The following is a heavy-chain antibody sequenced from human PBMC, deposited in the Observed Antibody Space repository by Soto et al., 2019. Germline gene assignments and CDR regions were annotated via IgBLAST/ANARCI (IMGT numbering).Heavy chain of an antibody. D-gene: IGHD3-22*01. CDR3: ARVAITYYYDSSGYRLDP. Sequence: SETLSLTCAVSGGSITSSFWWSWVRQPPGKGLEWIGEIYHSGTTNYNPSLKSRVTISVDKSKSQFSLELTSVTAADTAVYYCARVAITYYYDSSGYRLDPWAQRTLVTVSS. CDR2: IYHSGTT. J-gene: IGHJ5*02. V-gene: IGHV4-4*02. CDR1: GGSITSSFW.